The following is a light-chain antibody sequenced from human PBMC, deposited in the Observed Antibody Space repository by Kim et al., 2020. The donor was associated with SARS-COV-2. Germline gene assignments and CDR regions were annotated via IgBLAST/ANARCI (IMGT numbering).Light chain of an antibody. Sequence: SGSPGHTVSITCPGNELGRNYASWYQQRAGQSPVLVIYRDDKRPSGIPERFSGSTSGNTATLTISGTQPMDEADYYCQAWDNSIVVFGGGTQLTVL. CDR1: ELGRNY. CDR2: RDD. V-gene: IGLV3-1*01. J-gene: IGLJ2*01. CDR3: QAWDNSIVV.